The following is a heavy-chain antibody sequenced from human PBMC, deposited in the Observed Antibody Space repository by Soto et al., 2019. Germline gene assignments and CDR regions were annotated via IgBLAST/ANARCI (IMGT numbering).Heavy chain of an antibody. CDR2: INPNSGGT. CDR1: GYTFTGQC. Sequence: ASVKVSCKAYGYTFTGQCIHWVRQAPGQGLEWMGWINPNSGGTNYAQMFQGSVTMTRDTSISTAYMELSSLRSDDTAVYYCARDRGYCINGLCYSRLDYWGQGTLVTVSS. CDR3: ARDRGYCINGLCYSRLDY. J-gene: IGHJ4*02. V-gene: IGHV1-2*02. D-gene: IGHD2-8*01.